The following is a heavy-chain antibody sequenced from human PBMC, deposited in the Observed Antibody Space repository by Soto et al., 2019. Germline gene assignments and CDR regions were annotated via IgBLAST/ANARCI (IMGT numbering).Heavy chain of an antibody. CDR1: GFTFSSYA. J-gene: IGHJ5*02. V-gene: IGHV3-23*01. CDR2: ISGSGGST. Sequence: GGSLRLSCAASGFTFSSYAMSWVRQAPGKGLEWVSAISGSGGSTYYADSVKGRFTISRDNSKNTLYLQMNSLRAEDTAVYYCAKEPPIVVVPAAMVHWFDPWGQGTLLTVSS. CDR3: AKEPPIVVVPAAMVHWFDP. D-gene: IGHD2-2*01.